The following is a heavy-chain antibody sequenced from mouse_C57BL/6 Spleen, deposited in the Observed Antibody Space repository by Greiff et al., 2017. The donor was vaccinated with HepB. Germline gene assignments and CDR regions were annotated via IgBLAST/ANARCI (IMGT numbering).Heavy chain of an antibody. CDR3: ARREPPKAMDY. J-gene: IGHJ4*01. Sequence: DVQLQESGPELVKPGDSVKISCKASGYSFTGYFMNWVMQSHGKSLEWIGRINPYNGDTFYNQKFKGKATLTVDKSSSTAHMELRSLTSEDSAVYYCARREPPKAMDYWGQGTSVTVSS. V-gene: IGHV1-20*01. CDR1: GYSFTGYF. CDR2: INPYNGDT.